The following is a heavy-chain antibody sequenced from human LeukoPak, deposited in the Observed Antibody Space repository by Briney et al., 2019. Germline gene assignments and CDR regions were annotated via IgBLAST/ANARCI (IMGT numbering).Heavy chain of an antibody. Sequence: ASVKVSCKASGYTFTTYYIHWVRQAPGQGLEWMGIINPNGGSTTYAQKFQGRVTMTRDTSTSTVYMKLRSLRSEDTAVHYCARGLYSGGDYWGQGTLVTVSS. CDR2: INPNGGST. J-gene: IGHJ4*02. CDR3: ARGLYSGGDY. CDR1: GYTFTTYY. D-gene: IGHD1-26*01. V-gene: IGHV1-46*01.